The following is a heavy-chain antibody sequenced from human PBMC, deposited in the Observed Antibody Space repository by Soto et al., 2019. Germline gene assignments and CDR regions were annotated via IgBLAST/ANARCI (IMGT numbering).Heavy chain of an antibody. CDR2: IYPGDSDT. V-gene: IGHV5-51*01. J-gene: IGHJ4*02. CDR3: ARLLGYCSGGSCYYFDY. CDR1: GYSFTSYW. D-gene: IGHD2-15*01. Sequence: GESLKISCKGSGYSFTSYWIGWVRQMPGKGLEWMGIIYPGDSDTRYSPSFQGQVTISADKSISTAYLQWSSLKASDTAMYYCARLLGYCSGGSCYYFDYWGQGTLVTAPQ.